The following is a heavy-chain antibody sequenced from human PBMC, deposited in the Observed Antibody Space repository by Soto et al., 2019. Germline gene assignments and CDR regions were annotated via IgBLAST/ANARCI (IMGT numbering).Heavy chain of an antibody. CDR3: ARIATTTLGGPIDY. CDR2: INYSGSF. V-gene: IGHV4-28*05. Sequence: SETLSLTCRVSGYFISSSHWWGWIRQPPGKGLEWNGHINYSGSFYHDPSLKSRVTMSLDTSKHQFSLRLSSVTAVDTAVYYCARIATTTLGGPIDYWGRGTLVTVSS. D-gene: IGHD4-4*01. J-gene: IGHJ4*02. CDR1: GYFISSSHW.